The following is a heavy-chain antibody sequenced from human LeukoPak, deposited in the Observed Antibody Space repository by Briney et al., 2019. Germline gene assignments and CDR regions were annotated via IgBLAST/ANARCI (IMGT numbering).Heavy chain of an antibody. D-gene: IGHD3-22*01. Sequence: GASVTVSCKASGGTFSSYAISWVRQAPGQGLEWMGGIIPIFGTANYAQKFQGRVTITADESTSTAYMELSSLRSEDTAVYYCARGYDSSGYYYDGYFDYWGQGTLVTVSS. CDR3: ARGYDSSGYYYDGYFDY. V-gene: IGHV1-69*13. J-gene: IGHJ4*02. CDR2: IIPIFGTA. CDR1: GGTFSSYA.